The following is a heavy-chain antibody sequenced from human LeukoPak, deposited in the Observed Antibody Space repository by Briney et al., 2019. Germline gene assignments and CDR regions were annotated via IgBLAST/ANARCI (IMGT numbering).Heavy chain of an antibody. J-gene: IGHJ4*02. D-gene: IGHD3-3*02. Sequence: GGSLRLSCAASGFTVSSTYMSWVRPAPGKGLEWVSLIYSDGTTFYADSVKGRFAISTDNSKNTLYLQMSSLRAEDTAVYYCARDSSSFPNYFDYWGQGTLITVSS. V-gene: IGHV3-53*01. CDR1: GFTVSSTY. CDR3: ARDSSSFPNYFDY. CDR2: IYSDGTT.